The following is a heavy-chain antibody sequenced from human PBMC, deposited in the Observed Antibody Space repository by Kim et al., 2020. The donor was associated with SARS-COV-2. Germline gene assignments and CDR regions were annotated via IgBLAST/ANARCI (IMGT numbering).Heavy chain of an antibody. CDR2: IYSGNKT. V-gene: IGHV3-66*01. CDR1: GFTVSSNY. J-gene: IGHJ4*02. Sequence: GGSLRLSCAASGFTVSSNYMSWLRQAPGKGLEWLSVIYSGNKTYYVESVNGRFTISRDNSKNTLYLQMSSLRVEDTAVYYCATNIEAAGIVWGQGSLVTV. D-gene: IGHD6-13*01. CDR3: ATNIEAAGIV.